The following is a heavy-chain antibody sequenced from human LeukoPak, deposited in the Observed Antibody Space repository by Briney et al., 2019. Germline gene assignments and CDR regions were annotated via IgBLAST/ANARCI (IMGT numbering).Heavy chain of an antibody. CDR1: GYTFTGYY. D-gene: IGHD6-19*01. V-gene: IGHV1-2*02. CDR2: INPNSGGT. J-gene: IGHJ4*02. Sequence: ASVKVSCKASGYTFTGYYMHWVRQAPGQGLEWMGWINPNSGGTNYAQKFQGRVTMTRDTSTSTVYMELSSLRSEDTAVYYCAREGGAVAGTHYFDYWGQGTLVTVSS. CDR3: AREGGAVAGTHYFDY.